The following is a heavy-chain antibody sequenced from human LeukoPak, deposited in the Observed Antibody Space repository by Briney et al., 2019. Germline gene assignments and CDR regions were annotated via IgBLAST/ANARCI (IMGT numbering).Heavy chain of an antibody. Sequence: SQTLSLTCTVSAGSLSSSSYYWGWLRHPPGKGLEWLARIFYSGSTYYNPSPKSRFTISVQTSKNPFCLKLSYLTAADSVADSCARHQWIQLWSNLFVPWGQGTLVIVSA. CDR3: ARHQWIQLWSNLFVP. D-gene: IGHD5-18*01. CDR2: IFYSGST. CDR1: AGSLSSSSYY. J-gene: IGHJ5*02. V-gene: IGHV4-39*01.